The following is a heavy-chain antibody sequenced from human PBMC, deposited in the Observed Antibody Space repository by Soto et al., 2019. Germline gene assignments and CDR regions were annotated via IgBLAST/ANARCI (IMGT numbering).Heavy chain of an antibody. CDR1: GFTFSDYY. CDR2: ISSSGSNI. CDR3: ARVPFSYGDPNYYFDY. Sequence: QVQLVESGGGLVKPGGSLRLSCAASGFTFSDYYMSWIRQAPGKGLEWVSYISSSGSNIYYADSVKGPFTISRDNAKNSLYLQMNSLRAEDTAVYYCARVPFSYGDPNYYFDYWGQGTLVTVSS. V-gene: IGHV3-11*01. J-gene: IGHJ4*02. D-gene: IGHD4-17*01.